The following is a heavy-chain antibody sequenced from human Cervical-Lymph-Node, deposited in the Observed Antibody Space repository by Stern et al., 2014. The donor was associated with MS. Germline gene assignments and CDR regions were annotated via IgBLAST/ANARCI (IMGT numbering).Heavy chain of an antibody. Sequence: VQLVESGPGLVKPSETLSLTCSVSGGSISSYYWNWIRQPPGKGLEWIANVHYSGTTNYNPSLKSRVTILLDTSMNKISLNLYTVTAADTAVYYCAGSGTYYPDYWGQGSLVTVSS. V-gene: IGHV4-59*08. CDR1: GGSISSYY. CDR3: AGSGTYYPDY. D-gene: IGHD3-3*01. CDR2: VHYSGTT. J-gene: IGHJ4*02.